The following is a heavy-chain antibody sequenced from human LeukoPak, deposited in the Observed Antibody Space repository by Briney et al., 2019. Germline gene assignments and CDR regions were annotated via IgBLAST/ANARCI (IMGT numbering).Heavy chain of an antibody. Sequence: SVKVSRKASGGTFSSYAISWVRQAPGQGLEWMGRIIPILGIANYAQKFQGRVTITADKSTSTAYMELSSLRSEDTAVYYCARGTTTVTNNWFDPWGQGTLVTVSS. D-gene: IGHD4-17*01. V-gene: IGHV1-69*04. CDR2: IIPILGIA. CDR1: GGTFSSYA. CDR3: ARGTTTVTNNWFDP. J-gene: IGHJ5*02.